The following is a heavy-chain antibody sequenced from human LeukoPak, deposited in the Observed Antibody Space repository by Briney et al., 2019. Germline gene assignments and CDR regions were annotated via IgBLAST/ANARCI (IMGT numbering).Heavy chain of an antibody. CDR2: INHSGSP. D-gene: IGHD4-11*01. J-gene: IGHJ4*02. CDR3: ARGNPTTDRTFDY. Sequence: PSETLSLTCAVYGGSFIGYYWNWIRQPPGKGLEWIGEINHSGSPYYNPSLKSRVTISVDTSKNQFSLRLTSVTAAHTAVYYCARGNPTTDRTFDYWGQGTLVTVSS. V-gene: IGHV4-34*01. CDR1: GGSFIGYY.